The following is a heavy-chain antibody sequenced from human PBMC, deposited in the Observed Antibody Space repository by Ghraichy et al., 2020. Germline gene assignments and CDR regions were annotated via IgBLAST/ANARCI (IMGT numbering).Heavy chain of an antibody. CDR1: GFTFSSYA. V-gene: IGHV3-23*01. CDR2: IRGSGGST. CDR3: AKVTRTTVTSFWAPPGSRGNFDY. Sequence: GGSLRLSCAASGFTFSSYAMSWVRQAPGKGLEWVSAIRGSGGSTYYADSVKGRFTISRDNSKNTLYLQMNSLRAEDTAVYYCAKVTRTTVTSFWAPPGSRGNFDYWGHGTLVTVSS. J-gene: IGHJ4*01. D-gene: IGHD4-17*01.